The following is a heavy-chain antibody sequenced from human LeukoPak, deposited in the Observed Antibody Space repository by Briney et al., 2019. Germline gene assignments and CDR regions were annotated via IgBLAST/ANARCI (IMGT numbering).Heavy chain of an antibody. CDR2: LFAEGRT. J-gene: IGHJ4*02. Sequence: GGSLRLSCAASDFSVSSNYMSWVRQAPGKGLEWVSGLFAEGRTYYADSVRGRFTISRDNSKNTLYLQMSSLRAEDTALYYCAKDGCRDTNCYQLIDYWGQGTLVTVSS. V-gene: IGHV3-53*01. D-gene: IGHD2-2*01. CDR3: AKDGCRDTNCYQLIDY. CDR1: DFSVSSNY.